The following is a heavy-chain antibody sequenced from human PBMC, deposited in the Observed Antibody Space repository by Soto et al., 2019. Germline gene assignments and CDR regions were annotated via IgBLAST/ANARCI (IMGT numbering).Heavy chain of an antibody. CDR3: AKVKEGVVVPAAIYYYYGMDV. D-gene: IGHD2-2*02. J-gene: IGHJ6*02. CDR1: GFTFSSYG. CDR2: ISGSGGST. V-gene: IGHV3-23*01. Sequence: GGSLRLSCAASGFTFSSYGMHWVRQAPGEGLEWVSAISGSGGSTYYADSVKGRFTISRDNSKNTLYLQMNSLRAEDTAVYYCAKVKEGVVVPAAIYYYYGMDVWGQGTTVTVSS.